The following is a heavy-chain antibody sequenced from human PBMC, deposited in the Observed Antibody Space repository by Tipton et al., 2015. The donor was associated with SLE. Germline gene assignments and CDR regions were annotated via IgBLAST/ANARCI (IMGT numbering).Heavy chain of an antibody. CDR3: ARGPPTTVVTREGWFDP. D-gene: IGHD4-23*01. CDR2: INSDGSST. V-gene: IGHV3-74*01. Sequence: SLRLSCAASGFTFSSYWMHWVRQAPGKGLVWVSRINSDGSSTSYADSVKGRVTMTRNTSISTAYMELSSLRSEDTAVYYCARGPPTTVVTREGWFDPWGQGTLVTVSS. CDR1: GFTFSSYW. J-gene: IGHJ5*02.